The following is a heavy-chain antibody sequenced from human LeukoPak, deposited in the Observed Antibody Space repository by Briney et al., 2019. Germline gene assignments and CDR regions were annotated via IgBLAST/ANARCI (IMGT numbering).Heavy chain of an antibody. CDR1: GGTLSSYA. J-gene: IGHJ4*02. V-gene: IGHV1-69*05. D-gene: IGHD7-27*01. CDR2: IIPIFGTA. CDR3: AREAGDGGLCY. Sequence: SVKVSCKASGGTLSSYAISWVRQAPGPGLEWMGGIIPIFGTANYAQKFQGRVTITTDGSTSTAYMELSSLRSEDTAVYYCAREAGDGGLCYWGQGTLVTVSS.